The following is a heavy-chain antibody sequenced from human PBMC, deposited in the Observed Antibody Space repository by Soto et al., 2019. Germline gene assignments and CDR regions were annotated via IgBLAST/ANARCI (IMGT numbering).Heavy chain of an antibody. CDR1: GGSISSSSYY. Sequence: SETLSLTCTVSGGSISSSSYYWGGIRQPAGKGLEWIGSSYYSGSTYYNPSLKSRVTISVDTSKNQFSLKLSSVTAADTAVYYCARQFFYYYDSSGYPQTLYYYYGMDVWGQGTTVTVSS. CDR2: SYYSGST. D-gene: IGHD3-22*01. V-gene: IGHV4-39*01. J-gene: IGHJ6*02. CDR3: ARQFFYYYDSSGYPQTLYYYYGMDV.